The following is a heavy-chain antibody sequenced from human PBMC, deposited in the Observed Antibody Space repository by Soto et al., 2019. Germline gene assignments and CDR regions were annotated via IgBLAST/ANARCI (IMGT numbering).Heavy chain of an antibody. CDR2: ISYDGSNK. Sequence: QVQLVESGGGVVQPGRSLRLSCAASGFTFSSYGMHWVRQAPGKGLEWVAVISYDGSNKYYADSVKGRFTISRDNPKNTLYLQMNSRRAEDTAVYYCAKDQIGYCSGGSCYSIDYWGQGTLVTVSS. CDR3: AKDQIGYCSGGSCYSIDY. D-gene: IGHD2-15*01. CDR1: GFTFSSYG. J-gene: IGHJ4*02. V-gene: IGHV3-30*18.